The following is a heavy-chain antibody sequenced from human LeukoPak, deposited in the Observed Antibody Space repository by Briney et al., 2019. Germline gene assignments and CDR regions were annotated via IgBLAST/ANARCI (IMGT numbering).Heavy chain of an antibody. D-gene: IGHD3-16*01. Sequence: ASVTVSCKASGYTFTSYDINWVRQATGQGLEWMGWVNPNSGNTGYAQKLQGRVTMTRNTSISTAYMELSSLRSEDTAVYYCARGLGARENYFDYWCQGTLVTVSS. J-gene: IGHJ4*02. V-gene: IGHV1-8*01. CDR1: GYTFTSYD. CDR2: VNPNSGNT. CDR3: ARGLGARENYFDY.